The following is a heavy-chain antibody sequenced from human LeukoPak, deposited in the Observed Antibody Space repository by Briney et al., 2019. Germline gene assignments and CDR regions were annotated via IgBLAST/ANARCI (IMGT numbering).Heavy chain of an antibody. CDR3: ARGDYDSSGYPHLFDY. CDR2: ISHSGST. Sequence: SETLSLTCAVYGGSFSGYYWSWIRQPPGKGLEWIGEISHSGSTNYNPSLKSRVTISVDTSKNQFSLKLSSVTAADTAVYYCARGDYDSSGYPHLFDYWGQGTLVTVSS. CDR1: GGSFSGYY. V-gene: IGHV4-34*01. J-gene: IGHJ4*02. D-gene: IGHD3-22*01.